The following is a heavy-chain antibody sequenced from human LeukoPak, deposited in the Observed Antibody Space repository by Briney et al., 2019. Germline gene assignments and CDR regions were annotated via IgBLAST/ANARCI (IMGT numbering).Heavy chain of an antibody. D-gene: IGHD2-21*02. CDR1: GFTFSSYA. Sequence: GGSLRHSCEASGFTFSSYAMSWVRQAPGRGLEWVSSISTSGAGTYYADSVKGRFTISRDNSKNTLYLQMSSMRAEDTAVYYCAKATTASPRNFDFWGQGTLVTVSP. CDR2: ISTSGAGT. V-gene: IGHV3-23*01. CDR3: AKATTASPRNFDF. J-gene: IGHJ4*02.